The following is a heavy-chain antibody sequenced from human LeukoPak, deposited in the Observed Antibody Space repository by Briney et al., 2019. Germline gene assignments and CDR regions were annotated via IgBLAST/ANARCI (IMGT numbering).Heavy chain of an antibody. CDR2: VSTGGAAT. CDR3: AKGTGSRLSGNAFDI. V-gene: IGHV3-23*01. CDR1: GFAFSSYS. Sequence: GGSLRLSCAASGFAFSSYSMNWVRQAPGKGLEWVSTVSTGGAATYYADSVKGRFTISRDNSENTLYLQMNSLRAEDTAIYYCAKGTGSRLSGNAFDIWGQGTMVTVSS. D-gene: IGHD3-10*01. J-gene: IGHJ3*02.